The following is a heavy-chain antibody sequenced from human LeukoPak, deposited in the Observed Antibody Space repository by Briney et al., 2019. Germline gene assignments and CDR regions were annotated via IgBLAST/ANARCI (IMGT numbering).Heavy chain of an antibody. CDR2: INSNSGGT. J-gene: IGHJ3*02. Sequence: ASVKVSCKASGGTFSSYAISWVRQAPGQGLEWMGWINSNSGGTSYAQTFQGRVTMTRDTSISTAYMELSRLTSDDTAVYYCARDESLNPANAFDIWGQGTMVTVSS. CDR1: GGTFSSYA. V-gene: IGHV1-2*02. CDR3: ARDESLNPANAFDI.